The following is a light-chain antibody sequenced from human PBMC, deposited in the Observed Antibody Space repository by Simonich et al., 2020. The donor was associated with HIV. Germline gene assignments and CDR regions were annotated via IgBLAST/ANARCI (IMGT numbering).Light chain of an antibody. V-gene: IGKV4-1*01. J-gene: IGKJ5*01. CDR1: QSILYSSNNKNY. Sequence: DIVMTQSPGSLAVSLGERATINCKSSQSILYSSNNKNYLAWYQHTPGQPPKLLIYWASTRKSGVPDRFSGSGSGTNFTLTSSSLQAEDVAVYYCQQYYTIPITFGQGTRLEI. CDR2: WAS. CDR3: QQYYTIPIT.